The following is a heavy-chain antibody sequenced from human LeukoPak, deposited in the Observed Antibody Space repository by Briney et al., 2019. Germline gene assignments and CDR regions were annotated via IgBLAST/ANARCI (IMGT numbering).Heavy chain of an antibody. CDR3: ARDAYYYGSGNFYFDY. CDR1: GFTVGSNS. V-gene: IGHV3-66*02. CDR2: IYSGGST. Sequence: GGSLRLSCAASGFTVGSNSMSWVRQAPGKGLEWVSLIYSGGSTYYADSVKVRFTISRDSSENTLYLQMNSLRAEDTAVYYCARDAYYYGSGNFYFDYWGQGTLVTVSS. J-gene: IGHJ4*02. D-gene: IGHD3-10*01.